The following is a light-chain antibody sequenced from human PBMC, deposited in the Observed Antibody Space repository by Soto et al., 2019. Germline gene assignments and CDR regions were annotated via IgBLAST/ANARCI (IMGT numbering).Light chain of an antibody. CDR1: QSVSSSY. Sequence: EIVLTQSPGTLSLSPGERATLSCRASQSVSSSYLAWYQQKRGQAPRLLIYGASTRATGIADRFSGSGSGTDFALTISSLQRDDFATYYCQQTDSFPRTFGQGTKVDIK. CDR3: QQTDSFPRT. J-gene: IGKJ1*01. V-gene: IGKV3-20*01. CDR2: GAS.